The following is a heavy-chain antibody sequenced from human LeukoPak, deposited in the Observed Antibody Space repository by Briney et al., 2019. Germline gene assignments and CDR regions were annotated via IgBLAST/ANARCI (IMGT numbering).Heavy chain of an antibody. CDR2: IIPIFGTA. CDR1: GGTFSIYA. J-gene: IGHJ4*02. D-gene: IGHD2-2*01. V-gene: IGHV1-69*13. Sequence: ASVKVSCKASGGTFSIYAINWVRQAPGQGLEWMGGIIPIFGTANYAQKFQGRVTITADESTSTAYMELSSLRSEDTAVYYCARSVGYCSSTTCWYYFDYWGQGTLVTVSS. CDR3: ARSVGYCSSTTCWYYFDY.